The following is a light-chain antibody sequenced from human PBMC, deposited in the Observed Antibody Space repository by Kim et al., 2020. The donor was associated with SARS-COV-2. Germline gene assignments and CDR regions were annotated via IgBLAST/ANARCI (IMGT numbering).Light chain of an antibody. CDR1: GNNVGKQG. CDR3: SAWDRSLNPCV. CDR2: RHN. V-gene: IGLV10-54*04. Sequence: QNVTLTCTGNGNNVGKQGAAWLQQYQGHPPKVLSDRHNNRPSGISERFSASRSGNTASLTISQPQPEDEADYYCSAWDRSLNPCVFRGGTQLTVL. J-gene: IGLJ3*02.